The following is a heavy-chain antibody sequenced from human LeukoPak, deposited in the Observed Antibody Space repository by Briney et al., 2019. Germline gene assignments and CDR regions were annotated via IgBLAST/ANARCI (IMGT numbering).Heavy chain of an antibody. CDR3: ARDYLYEPSAAGNFDY. Sequence: SQTLSLTCAISGDIVSSNSAAWNWIRQSPSRGLEWLGRTYYRSKWYNDYAVSVKSRITINPDTSKNQFSLQLNSVTPEDTAVCYCARDYLYEPSAAGNFDYWGQGTLVTVSS. J-gene: IGHJ4*02. D-gene: IGHD6-13*01. CDR2: TYYRSKWYN. CDR1: GDIVSSNSAA. V-gene: IGHV6-1*01.